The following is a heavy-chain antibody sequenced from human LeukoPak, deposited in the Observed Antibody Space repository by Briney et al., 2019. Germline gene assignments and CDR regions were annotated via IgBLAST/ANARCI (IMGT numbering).Heavy chain of an antibody. V-gene: IGHV1-2*02. CDR3: ARGSYPYNWFDP. Sequence: ASGKVSCKASGYTFTGYYMHWVRQAPGQGLEWMGWINPNSGGTNYAQKFQGRVTMTRDTSISTAYMELSRLRSDDTAVYYCARGSYPYNWFDPWGQGTLVTVSS. D-gene: IGHD5-18*01. CDR2: INPNSGGT. CDR1: GYTFTGYY. J-gene: IGHJ5*02.